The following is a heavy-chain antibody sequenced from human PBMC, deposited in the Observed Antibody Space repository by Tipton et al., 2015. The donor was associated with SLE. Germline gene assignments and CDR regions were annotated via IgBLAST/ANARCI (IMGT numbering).Heavy chain of an antibody. Sequence: LRLSCTVSGGSISSYYWSWIRQPPGKGLEWIGYIYYSGSTNYNPSLKSRVTISVDTSKNQFSLTLSSVTAADTAVYYCARSFPRFFDYWGQGTLLTVSS. CDR1: GGSISSYY. J-gene: IGHJ4*02. CDR3: ARSFPRFFDY. CDR2: IYYSGST. V-gene: IGHV4-59*12.